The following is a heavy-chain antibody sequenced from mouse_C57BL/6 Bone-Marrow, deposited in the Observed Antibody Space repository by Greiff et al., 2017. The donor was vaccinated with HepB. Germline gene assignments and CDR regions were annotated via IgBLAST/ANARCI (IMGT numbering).Heavy chain of an antibody. D-gene: IGHD1-1*01. CDR3: ARDEDYYGSSYGY. CDR2: ISDGGSYT. CDR1: GFTFSSYA. V-gene: IGHV5-4*01. Sequence: EVQRVESGGGLVKPGGSLKLSCAASGFTFSSYAMSWVRQTPEKRLEWVATISDGGSYTYYPDNVKGRFTISRDNAKNNLYLQMSHLKSEDTAMYYCARDEDYYGSSYGYWGQGTTLTVSS. J-gene: IGHJ2*01.